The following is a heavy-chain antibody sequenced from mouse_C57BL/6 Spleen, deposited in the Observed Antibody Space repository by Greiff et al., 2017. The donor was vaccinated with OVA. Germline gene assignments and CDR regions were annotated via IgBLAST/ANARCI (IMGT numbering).Heavy chain of an antibody. CDR3: ARSDYDYDGVAY. V-gene: IGHV1-61*01. CDR1: GYTFTSYW. Sequence: QVQLKQPGAELVRPGSSVKLSCKASGYTFTSYWMDWVKQRPGQGLEWIGNIYPSDSETHYNQKFKDKATLTVDKSSSTAYMQLSSLTSEDSAVYYCARSDYDYDGVAYWGQGTLVTVSA. CDR2: IYPSDSET. D-gene: IGHD2-4*01. J-gene: IGHJ3*01.